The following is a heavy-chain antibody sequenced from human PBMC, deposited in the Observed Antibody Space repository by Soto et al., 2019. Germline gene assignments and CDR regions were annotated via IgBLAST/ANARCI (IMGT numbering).Heavy chain of an antibody. CDR3: AKIVVGSPDY. D-gene: IGHD3-22*01. J-gene: IGHJ4*02. CDR1: GFIFSTYA. CDR2: ISGTGGNT. Sequence: EVQLLESGGALLQPGGSLRLSCAASGFIFSTYAMSWVRQAPGKGLEWVSMISGTGGNTPYADSVKGRFTISRDNSRNTLFLQINSLRAEDTAVYYCAKIVVGSPDYWGQGTLVTVSS. V-gene: IGHV3-23*01.